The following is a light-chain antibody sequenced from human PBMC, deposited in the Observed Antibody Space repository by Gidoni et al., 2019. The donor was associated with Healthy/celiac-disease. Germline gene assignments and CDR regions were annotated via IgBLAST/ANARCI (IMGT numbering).Light chain of an antibody. CDR2: DAS. CDR3: QQRRNWPPEIT. CDR1: QSVSSY. V-gene: IGKV3-11*01. Sequence: EIVLTQSPATLSLSPGERATLSCRASQSVSSYLAWYQQKPGQAPRLLIYDASNRATGIPARFRGSGSGTDFTLTISSLEPEDFAVYYCQQRRNWPPEITFXXXTRLEIK. J-gene: IGKJ5*01.